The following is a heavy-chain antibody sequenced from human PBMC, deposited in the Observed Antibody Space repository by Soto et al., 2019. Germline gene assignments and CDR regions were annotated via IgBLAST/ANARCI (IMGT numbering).Heavy chain of an antibody. V-gene: IGHV4-31*03. Sequence: QVQLQESGPGLVKPSQTLSLTCTVSGGSISSGGYYWNWIRQHPGKGLEWIGYIYYNGSTYYNPSLKSRVSISVDPSKNQFSLKLRSVTAADTAVYYCARETFEYRSPSSSSGRGRSYYFDYRGQGTLVSVSS. D-gene: IGHD6-6*01. J-gene: IGHJ4*02. CDR2: IYYNGST. CDR1: GGSISSGGYY. CDR3: ARETFEYRSPSSSSGRGRSYYFDY.